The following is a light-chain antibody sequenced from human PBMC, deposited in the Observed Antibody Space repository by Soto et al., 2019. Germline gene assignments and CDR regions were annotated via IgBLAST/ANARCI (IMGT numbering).Light chain of an antibody. CDR3: QQLKSYPLT. J-gene: IGKJ4*01. CDR1: QGISNY. V-gene: IGKV1-9*01. CDR2: AAS. Sequence: DSQLTQSPSFLSASVGDRVTITCRASQGISNYLSWYRRKPGKAPKLLIYAASTLQSGVPSRVSGSGSGTELTVTIGSRQPEDFAIYYCQQLKSYPLTFGGGSRVQIK.